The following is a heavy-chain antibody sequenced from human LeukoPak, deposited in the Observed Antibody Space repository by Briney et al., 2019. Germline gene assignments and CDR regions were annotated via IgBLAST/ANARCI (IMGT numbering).Heavy chain of an antibody. Sequence: AASVKVSCKASGYTFTSYDINWVRQATGQGLEWMGWMNPNSGNTGYAQKFQGRVTMTRNTSISTAYMELSSLRSEDTAVYYCARGVIAAAGTYGYWGQGTLVTVSS. V-gene: IGHV1-8*01. CDR2: MNPNSGNT. J-gene: IGHJ4*02. CDR3: ARGVIAAAGTYGY. D-gene: IGHD6-13*01. CDR1: GYTFTSYD.